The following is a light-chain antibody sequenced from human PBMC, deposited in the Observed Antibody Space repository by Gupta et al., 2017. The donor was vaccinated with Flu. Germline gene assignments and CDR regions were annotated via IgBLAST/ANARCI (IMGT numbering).Light chain of an antibody. J-gene: IGKJ4*01. CDR3: QQEDNLPLT. V-gene: IGKV1-33*01. CDR2: DAS. Sequence: DASKLETGVPSRFSGSGSGTDFSFTLSSLQSEDAATYYCQQEDNLPLTLGGGTKVEIK.